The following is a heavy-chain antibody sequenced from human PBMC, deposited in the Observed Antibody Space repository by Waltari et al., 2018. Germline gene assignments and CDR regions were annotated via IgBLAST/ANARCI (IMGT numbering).Heavy chain of an antibody. CDR3: ARGTXXXXELLYSFDX. CDR1: GGTFSSYA. V-gene: IGHV1-69*05. Sequence: QVQXXXSGAEVKKPGSSVKVSCKASGGTFSSYAXXWVRQAPGQGLEWRGGXXPIXGTANYAQKFQGXXXXTXDESTSTAYMELSXXRSEDTAVYXCARGTXXXXELLYSFDXWGQG. CDR2: XXPIXGTA. J-gene: IGHJ4*02. D-gene: IGHD3-10*01.